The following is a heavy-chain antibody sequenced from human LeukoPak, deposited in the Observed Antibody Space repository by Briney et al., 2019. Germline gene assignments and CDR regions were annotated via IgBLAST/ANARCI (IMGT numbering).Heavy chain of an antibody. CDR1: GYTLTELS. CDR2: IIPIFGIA. J-gene: IGHJ4*02. CDR3: ARGGSSMIVVVPYFDY. Sequence: SVKVSCKVSGYTLTELSMHCVRQAPGKGLEWMGRIIPIFGIANYAQKFQGRVTITADKSTSTAYMELSSLRSEDTAVYYCARGGSSMIVVVPYFDYWGQGTLVTVSS. D-gene: IGHD3-22*01. V-gene: IGHV1-69*04.